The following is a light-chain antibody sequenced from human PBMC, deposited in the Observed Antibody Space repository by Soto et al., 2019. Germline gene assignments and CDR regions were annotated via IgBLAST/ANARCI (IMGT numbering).Light chain of an antibody. Sequence: DIVMTQSPDSLAVSLGERATINCMSSQSVLYSSNNKNYLAWYQQKPGQPPKLLIYWASTRESGVPDRFSGSGSGTYFTLTISSLQAEDVAVYYCQQYYSTPWTFGQGTKVEIK. CDR2: WAS. V-gene: IGKV4-1*01. J-gene: IGKJ1*01. CDR3: QQYYSTPWT. CDR1: QSVLYSSNNKNY.